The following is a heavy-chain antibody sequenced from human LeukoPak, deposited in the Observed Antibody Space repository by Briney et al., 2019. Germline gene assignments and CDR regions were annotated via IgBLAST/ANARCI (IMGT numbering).Heavy chain of an antibody. V-gene: IGHV3-23*01. CDR1: GFTFSSYA. CDR2: ISGSGGST. J-gene: IGHJ6*02. D-gene: IGHD2-2*02. CDR3: AKALGYCSSTSCYTLSPPYYYYGMDV. Sequence: PGGSLRLSCAASGFTFSSYAMSWVRQAPGKGLEWVSAISGSGGSTYYADSVKGRFTISRDNSKNTLYLQMNSLRAEDTAVYYCAKALGYCSSTSCYTLSPPYYYYGMDVWGQGTTVTVSS.